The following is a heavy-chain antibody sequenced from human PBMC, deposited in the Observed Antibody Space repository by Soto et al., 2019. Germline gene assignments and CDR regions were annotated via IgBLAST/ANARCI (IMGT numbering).Heavy chain of an antibody. J-gene: IGHJ6*02. CDR1: GFTFSGSA. CDR2: IRSKANSYAT. D-gene: IGHD6-19*01. CDR3: TRLAVAGLYYYYGMDV. Sequence: TGRSLRLSCAASGFTFSGSAMHLVRQAYGKGLEWVGRIRSKANSYATAYAASVKGRFTISRDDSKNTAYLQMNSLKTEDTAVYYCTRLAVAGLYYYYGMDVWGQGTTVTVSS. V-gene: IGHV3-73*01.